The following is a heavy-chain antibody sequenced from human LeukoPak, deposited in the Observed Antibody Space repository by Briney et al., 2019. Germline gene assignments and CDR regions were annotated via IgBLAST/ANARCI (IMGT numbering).Heavy chain of an antibody. V-gene: IGHV4-34*01. CDR2: INHSGST. CDR1: GGSFSGYY. Sequence: SETLSLTCAVYGGSFSGYYWSWIRQPPGKGLEWIGEINHSGSTNYNPSLKSRVTISVDTSKNQFSLKLSSVTAADTAVYYCAGSRGAHWGQGTLVTASS. D-gene: IGHD3-10*01. CDR3: AGSRGAH. J-gene: IGHJ4*02.